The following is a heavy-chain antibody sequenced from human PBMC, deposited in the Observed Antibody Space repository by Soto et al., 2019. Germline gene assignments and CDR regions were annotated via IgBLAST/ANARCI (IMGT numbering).Heavy chain of an antibody. CDR3: ARESEDLTSNFDY. J-gene: IGHJ4*02. Sequence: PGGSLRLSCAASGFTFTRYSMNWIRQAPGKGLEWVSSISSTTNYIYYGDSMKGRFTISRDNAKNSLYLEMNSLRAEDTAVYYCARESEDLTSNFDYWGQGTLVTVSS. CDR2: ISSTTNYI. V-gene: IGHV3-21*06. CDR1: GFTFTRYS.